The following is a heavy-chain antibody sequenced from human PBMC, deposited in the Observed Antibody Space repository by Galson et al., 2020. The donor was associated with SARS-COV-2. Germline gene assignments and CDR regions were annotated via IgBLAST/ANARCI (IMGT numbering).Heavy chain of an antibody. Sequence: SQASETLSLTCAVYGGSFSDYYWSWIRQSPGRGLEWIGEITHSGSTSYNPSLKSRVTISVDTSKNQFSLKLRSVTAADTAVYYCARGTRDITTIGVVMTSGSCYFDHWGQGTLVTVSS. J-gene: IGHJ4*03. CDR2: ITHSGST. D-gene: IGHD3-22*01. CDR1: GGSFSDYY. V-gene: IGHV4-34*01. CDR3: ARGTRDITTIGVVMTSGSCYFDH.